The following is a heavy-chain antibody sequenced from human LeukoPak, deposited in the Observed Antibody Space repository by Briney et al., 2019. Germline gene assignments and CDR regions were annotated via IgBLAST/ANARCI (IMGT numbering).Heavy chain of an antibody. J-gene: IGHJ4*02. D-gene: IGHD6-13*01. CDR1: GFTFDDYA. CDR3: ARGRSAAGPLHYFDS. V-gene: IGHV3-43*02. CDR2: ISGDGGST. Sequence: GGSLRLSCAASGFTFDDYAMHWVRQAPGKGLEWVSLISGDGGSTYYADSVKGRFTISRDNAKNSLYLQMNSLRDEDTAVYYCARGRSAAGPLHYFDSWGQGTLVTVSS.